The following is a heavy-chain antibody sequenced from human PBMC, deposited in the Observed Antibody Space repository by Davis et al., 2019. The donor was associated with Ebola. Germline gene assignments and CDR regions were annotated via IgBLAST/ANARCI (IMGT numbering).Heavy chain of an antibody. CDR2: ISGDGGST. CDR3: ARRADY. V-gene: IGHV3-43*02. J-gene: IGHJ4*02. CDR1: GFTFDDYA. Sequence: GESLKISCAASGFTFDDYAMHWVRQAPGQGLEWVSLISGDGGSTYYVDSVKGRFTISRDNAKNSLYLQMNSLRAEDTAVYYCARRADYWGQGTLVTVSS.